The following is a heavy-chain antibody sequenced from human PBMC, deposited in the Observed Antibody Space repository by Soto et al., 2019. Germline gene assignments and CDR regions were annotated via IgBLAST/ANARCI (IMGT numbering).Heavy chain of an antibody. CDR3: ARGQLLREGGGFVY. Sequence: QVQLQESGPGLVKPSQTLSLTCTVSDDSISSGGYYWSWIRQHPGKGLEWVGYIYSSGSTYYNPSLKSRITISEDTSKNQFSLKLSSVTAADTAVYYCARGQLLREGGGFVYWGQGTLVTVSS. CDR1: DDSISSGGYY. V-gene: IGHV4-31*03. CDR2: IYSSGST. D-gene: IGHD2-2*01. J-gene: IGHJ4*02.